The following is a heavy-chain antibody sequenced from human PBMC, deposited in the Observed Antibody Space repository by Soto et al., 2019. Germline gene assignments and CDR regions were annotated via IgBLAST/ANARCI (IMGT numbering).Heavy chain of an antibody. CDR3: ARGVRCSTSCRPDYAVLLPFDP. CDR2: ISAYNGNT. V-gene: IGHV1-18*04. J-gene: IGHJ5*02. CDR1: GYTFTGYG. Sequence: GASVKVSCKASGYTFTGYGISWVRQAPGQGLEWMGWISAYNGNTNYAQKLQGRVTMTTDTSTSTAYMELRSLRSDDTAVYYCARGVRCSTSCRPDYAVLLPFDPWGQGTLVTVSS. D-gene: IGHD2-2*01.